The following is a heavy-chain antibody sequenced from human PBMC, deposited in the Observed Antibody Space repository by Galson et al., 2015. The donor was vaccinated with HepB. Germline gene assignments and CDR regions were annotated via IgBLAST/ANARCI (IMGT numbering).Heavy chain of an antibody. V-gene: IGHV3-23*01. CDR3: AKAPIYDFWTAYHDKGFHFDP. J-gene: IGHJ5*02. Sequence: SLRLACAATGFTSRTYVMSWVRQAPGKGLEWVSSISGSGSDSYYADSVKGRFTISRDNSRNTVYLQMNSLRADDTAVYYCAKAPIYDFWTAYHDKGFHFDPWGKGTLVTVSS. CDR1: GFTSRTYV. D-gene: IGHD3-3*01. CDR2: ISGSGSDS.